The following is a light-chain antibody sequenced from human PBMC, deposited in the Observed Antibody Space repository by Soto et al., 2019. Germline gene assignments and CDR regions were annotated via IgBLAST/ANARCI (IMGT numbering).Light chain of an antibody. Sequence: HFVLKQPPSGFGSPGQSVTSCCTGTRSDVGSYDYVSWYQQHPGTVPKPMIYNVNTQPSGVPDRFSGSKSGNTASMTISGLQAEDEDAYYCCSYSSSAPKVFGTVTMVTVL. J-gene: IGLJ1*01. V-gene: IGLV2-11*01. CDR3: CSYSSSAPKV. CDR2: NVN. CDR1: RSDVGSYDY.